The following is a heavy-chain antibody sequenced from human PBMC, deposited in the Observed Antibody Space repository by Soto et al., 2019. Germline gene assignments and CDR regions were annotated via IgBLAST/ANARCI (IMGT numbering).Heavy chain of an antibody. V-gene: IGHV3-15*01. Sequence: GGSLRLSCAASGFTFSNAWMSWVRQAPGKGLEWVGRIKSKTDGGTTDYAAPVKGRFTISRDDSKNTLYLQMNSLKTEDTAVYYCLSLTSIIVAGSVYEGPHLWGQGTLVTVSS. J-gene: IGHJ1*01. CDR1: GFTFSNAW. CDR3: LSLTSIIVAGSVYEGPHL. CDR2: IKSKTDGGTT. D-gene: IGHD3-22*01.